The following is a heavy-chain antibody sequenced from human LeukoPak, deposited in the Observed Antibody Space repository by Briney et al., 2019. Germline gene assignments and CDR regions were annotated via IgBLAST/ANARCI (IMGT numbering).Heavy chain of an antibody. CDR3: AREMGEMATINPFDY. Sequence: GSSVKVSCKASGGTFSSYAISWVRQAPGQGLEWMGGIIPIFGTANYAQKFQGRVTITADESTSTAYMELSSLRSEDTAVYYCAREMGEMATINPFDYWGQGTLVTVSS. CDR1: GGTFSSYA. J-gene: IGHJ4*02. CDR2: IIPIFGTA. D-gene: IGHD5-24*01. V-gene: IGHV1-69*01.